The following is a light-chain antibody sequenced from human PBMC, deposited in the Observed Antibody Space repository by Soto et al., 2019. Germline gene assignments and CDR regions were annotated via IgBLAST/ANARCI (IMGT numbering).Light chain of an antibody. CDR3: CSRL. J-gene: IGLJ2*01. CDR1: SSDVGAYDY. Sequence: QSVLTQPPSASGSPGQSVTISCTGTSSDVGAYDYVSWYQQHPGKAPKLMIYEVAKRPSGVSARFSGSQSGDTASLTISGLQAADEAYYYCCSRLFGGGTKLTVL. CDR2: EVA. V-gene: IGLV2-8*01.